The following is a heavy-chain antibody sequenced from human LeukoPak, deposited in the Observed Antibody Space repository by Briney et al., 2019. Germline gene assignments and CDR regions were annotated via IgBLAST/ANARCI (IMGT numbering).Heavy chain of an antibody. CDR1: GFNFSNYW. CDR2: INIAGSVT. Sequence: PPGGSLRLSCAASGFNFSNYWMHWVRQAPGKGLEWVSRINIAGSVTTYADSVKGRFTISRDNATKTLYLQMNSLRAEDTAVYYCARDMVDWGQGTLVTVSS. D-gene: IGHD2-15*01. V-gene: IGHV3-74*01. J-gene: IGHJ4*02. CDR3: ARDMVD.